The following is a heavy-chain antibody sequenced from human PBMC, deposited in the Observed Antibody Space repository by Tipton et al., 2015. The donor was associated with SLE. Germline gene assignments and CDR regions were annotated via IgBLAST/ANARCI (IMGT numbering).Heavy chain of an antibody. CDR1: GGSLRGYY. J-gene: IGHJ3*02. CDR3: ARSPSILPAASDVFDI. Sequence: TLSLTCAVYGGSLRGYYWSWIRQTPGKGLEWIGEINHSGSTNYSPSLKSRVTISVDTSNNQFSLRLNSVTAADTAVYFCARSPSILPAASDVFDIWGQGTLVTVFS. V-gene: IGHV4-34*01. D-gene: IGHD2-15*01. CDR2: INHSGST.